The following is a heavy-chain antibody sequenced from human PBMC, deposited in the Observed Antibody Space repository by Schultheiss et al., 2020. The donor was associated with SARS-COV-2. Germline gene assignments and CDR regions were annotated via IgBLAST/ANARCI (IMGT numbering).Heavy chain of an antibody. CDR3: ARDDLHDYGDSEFVPYGMDV. Sequence: ASVKVSCKASGYTFTSYAMHWVRQAPGQRLEWMGWSNAGNGNTKYSQEFQGRVTITRDTSASTAYMELSSLRSEDMAVYYCARDDLHDYGDSEFVPYGMDVWGQGTTVTVSS. CDR2: SNAGNGNT. CDR1: GYTFTSYA. D-gene: IGHD4-17*01. J-gene: IGHJ6*02. V-gene: IGHV1-3*02.